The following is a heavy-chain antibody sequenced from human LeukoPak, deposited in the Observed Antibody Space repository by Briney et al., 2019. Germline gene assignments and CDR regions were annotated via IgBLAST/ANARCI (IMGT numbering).Heavy chain of an antibody. J-gene: IGHJ4*02. CDR3: ARVWPCSNGVCPDVFDH. D-gene: IGHD2-8*01. Sequence: EASVKVSCKTSGYTFAGYYIHWVRQTPGQGLEWMGWIIPNSGGTNYAQKFQGRATMTRDKSISTAYVELSRLRSDDTAVYYCARVWPCSNGVCPDVFDHWGQGTLVTASS. CDR2: IIPNSGGT. V-gene: IGHV1-2*02. CDR1: GYTFAGYY.